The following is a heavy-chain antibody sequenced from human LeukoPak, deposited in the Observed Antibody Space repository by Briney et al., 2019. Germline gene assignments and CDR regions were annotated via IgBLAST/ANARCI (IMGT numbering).Heavy chain of an antibody. J-gene: IGHJ4*02. D-gene: IGHD1-26*01. CDR1: GFTFSNYP. CDR3: VKLGGRTSESYFFTSENYFHY. CDR2: ISGRGGST. V-gene: IGHV3-23*01. Sequence: SGGSLRLSCAASGFTFSNYPMSWVRQAPGKGLEWVSVISGRGGSTYYADPVKGRFTISRDNSKNTLYVQMNSPRAEDTAVYYCVKLGGRTSESYFFTSENYFHYWGQGTLVTVSS.